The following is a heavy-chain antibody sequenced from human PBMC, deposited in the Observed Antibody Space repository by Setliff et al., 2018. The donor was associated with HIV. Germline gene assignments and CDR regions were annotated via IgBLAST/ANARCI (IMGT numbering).Heavy chain of an antibody. V-gene: IGHV3-53*01. CDR3: AKTLPTLYPPHDYYFAMDV. J-gene: IGHJ6*02. CDR2: IYSCGST. D-gene: IGHD2-15*01. Sequence: GGSLRLSCAASGFTVSSNYMSWVRQAPGKGLEWVSVIYSCGSTYYADSVKGRFTISRDNSKNTLYLQMNSLRAEDTAVYYCAKTLPTLYPPHDYYFAMDVWGQGTTVTVSS. CDR1: GFTVSSNY.